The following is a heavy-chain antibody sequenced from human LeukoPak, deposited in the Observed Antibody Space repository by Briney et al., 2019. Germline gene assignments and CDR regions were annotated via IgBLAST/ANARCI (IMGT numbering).Heavy chain of an antibody. CDR1: GFSFNNYW. V-gene: IGHV3-7*01. CDR2: IKQDGSEK. J-gene: IGHJ5*02. Sequence: PGGSLRLSCEASGFSFNNYWMSWVRQAPGKGLECVANIKQDGSEKYYVDSVKGRFTISRDNAKNSLYLQMNSLRAEDTAVYYCARGSVYMTTGTWGQGTLVTVSS. D-gene: IGHD4-17*01. CDR3: ARGSVYMTTGT.